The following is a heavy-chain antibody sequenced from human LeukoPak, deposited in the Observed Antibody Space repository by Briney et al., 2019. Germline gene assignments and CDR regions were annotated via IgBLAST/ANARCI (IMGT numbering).Heavy chain of an antibody. CDR3: AREPADGWPYYYYYMDV. J-gene: IGHJ6*03. D-gene: IGHD2-15*01. CDR2: INPTSGVT. Sequence: ASVKVSCKASGYTFTDYYIHWVRQAPGQGLEWMGWINPTSGVTNYAQRFQGRVTMTSDTSISTAYMELTSLRSDDTALYYCAREPADGWPYYYYYMDVWGKGTTVTISS. V-gene: IGHV1-2*02. CDR1: GYTFTDYY.